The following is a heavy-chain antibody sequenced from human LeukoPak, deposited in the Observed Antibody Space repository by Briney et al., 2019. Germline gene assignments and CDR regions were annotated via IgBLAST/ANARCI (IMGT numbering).Heavy chain of an antibody. D-gene: IGHD3-10*01. V-gene: IGHV4-59*01. Sequence: SETLSLTCTVSGGSISSNYWSWLRQPPGKGLEWIGYIYYSGSTNYNPSLKSRVTISVDTSKNQFSLKLSSVTAADTAVYFCARGLYGSGLYWGQGTLVTVSS. CDR3: ARGLYGSGLY. CDR2: IYYSGST. CDR1: GGSISSNY. J-gene: IGHJ4*02.